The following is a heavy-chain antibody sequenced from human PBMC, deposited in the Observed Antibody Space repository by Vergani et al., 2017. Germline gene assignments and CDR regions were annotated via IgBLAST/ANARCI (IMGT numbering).Heavy chain of an antibody. CDR2: IYYSGNT. D-gene: IGHD5-12*01. Sequence: QVQLQESGPGLVKASETLSLTCTVSGGSIGSNYWNWIRQPPGKGLEWIGYIYYSGNTNYNPSLNSRVTMSVDTSKNQFSLKLSSVTAADTAVYYCAREASFDPYYYYMDVWGKGTTVTVSS. CDR1: GGSIGSNY. V-gene: IGHV4-59*12. CDR3: AREASFDPYYYYMDV. J-gene: IGHJ6*03.